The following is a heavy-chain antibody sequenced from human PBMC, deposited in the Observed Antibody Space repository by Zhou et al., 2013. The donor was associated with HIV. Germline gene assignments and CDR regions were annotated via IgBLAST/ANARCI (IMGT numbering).Heavy chain of an antibody. V-gene: IGHV1-8*01. CDR2: MNPNSGNT. J-gene: IGHJ4*02. CDR1: GYTFNNYD. D-gene: IGHD6-6*01. CDR3: AKDIGSSSWIYYFDY. Sequence: QVQLVQSGAEVKKPGASVKVSCKTSGYTFNNYDINWVRQATGQGLEWMGWMNPNSGNTGYAQKFQGRVTMTRNSSISTAYMELSSLRSDDTAIYYCAKDIGSSSWIYYFDYWGQGTVVTVSS.